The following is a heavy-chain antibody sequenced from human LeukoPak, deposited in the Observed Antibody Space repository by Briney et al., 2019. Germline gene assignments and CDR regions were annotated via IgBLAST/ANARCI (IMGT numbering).Heavy chain of an antibody. D-gene: IGHD6-13*01. V-gene: IGHV1-8*01. CDR3: ASNSSSWYGGYYSGMEV. CDR2: MNPNSGNT. Sequence: GASVKASCKASGYTFTSYDINWVRQATGHGLEWMGWMNPNSGNTGYAQKFQGRVTMTRNTSISTPYMELSRLRSEDTAVYYCASNSSSWYGGYYSGMEVWGQASTVTVSS. J-gene: IGHJ6*02. CDR1: GYTFTSYD.